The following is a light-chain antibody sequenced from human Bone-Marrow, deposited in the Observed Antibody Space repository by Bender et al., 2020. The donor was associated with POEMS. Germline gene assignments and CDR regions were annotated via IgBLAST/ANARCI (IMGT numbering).Light chain of an antibody. Sequence: LTQPHSVSESPGKTVTISCTGSGGSIARNYVQWYQQRPGSAPTTVIFDDNQRFSGVPDRFSGSIDRFSNSASLTISGLETEDEADYYCQSYDGTIDVVFGGGTKLTVL. CDR3: QSYDGTIDVV. CDR1: GGSIARNY. J-gene: IGLJ2*01. V-gene: IGLV6-57*02. CDR2: DDN.